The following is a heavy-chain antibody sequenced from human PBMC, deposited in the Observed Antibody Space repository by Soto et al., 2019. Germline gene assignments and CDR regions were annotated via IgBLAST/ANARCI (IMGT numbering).Heavy chain of an antibody. CDR3: AREVQVHTPAFVY. V-gene: IGHV1-69*19. J-gene: IGHJ4*02. CDR2: ISPMFGAA. D-gene: IGHD3-10*01. CDR1: GGTFNTYA. Sequence: QVQLVQSGAEMKKPGSSVKVSCQSSGGTFNTYAMNWVRQAPGQGPEWMGDISPMFGAANYAPKFQGRVTITADEATGTSYMQLSSLTSEVTALYFCAREVQVHTPAFVYWGQGTVVTVSS.